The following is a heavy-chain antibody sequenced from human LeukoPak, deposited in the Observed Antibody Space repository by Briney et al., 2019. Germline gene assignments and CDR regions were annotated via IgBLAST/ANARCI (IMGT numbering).Heavy chain of an antibody. CDR1: GFIFSGYW. Sequence: PGGSLRLSCAASGFIFSGYWMTWVRQAPGKAPEWVANIRHDGREKYYVGSVKGRFIISRDNAKNSLYLQMNSLRLEDTAIYYCAWGMDVWGQGTTVTVSS. J-gene: IGHJ6*02. CDR2: IRHDGREK. V-gene: IGHV3-7*04. CDR3: AWGMDV.